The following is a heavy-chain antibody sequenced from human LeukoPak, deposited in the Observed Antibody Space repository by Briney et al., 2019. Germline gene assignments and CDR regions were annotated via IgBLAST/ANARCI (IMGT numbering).Heavy chain of an antibody. D-gene: IGHD3-22*01. J-gene: IGHJ3*02. V-gene: IGHV3-73*01. CDR2: IRSKANSYAT. CDR1: GFTFSGSA. CDR3: TRDYYDSSGYSDAFDI. Sequence: GGSLRLSCAASGFTFSGSAMHWVRQASGKGREGVGRIRSKANSYATAYAASVKGRFTISRDDSKNTAYLQMNSLKTEDTAVYYCTRDYYDSSGYSDAFDIWGQGTMVTVSS.